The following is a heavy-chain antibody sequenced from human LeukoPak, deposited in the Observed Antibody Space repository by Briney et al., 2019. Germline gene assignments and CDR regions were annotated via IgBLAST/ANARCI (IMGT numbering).Heavy chain of an antibody. CDR3: ARHPLERIGNYYYSYGMDV. CDR2: INHSGST. Sequence: KTSETLSLTCAVYGGSFSGYYWSWIRQPPGKGLEWIGEINHSGSTNYNPSLKSRVTISVETSKNQFSLKLSSVTAADPAVYYCARHPLERIGNYYYSYGMDVWGPGTTVTVSS. V-gene: IGHV4-34*01. CDR1: GGSFSGYY. J-gene: IGHJ6*02. D-gene: IGHD1-1*01.